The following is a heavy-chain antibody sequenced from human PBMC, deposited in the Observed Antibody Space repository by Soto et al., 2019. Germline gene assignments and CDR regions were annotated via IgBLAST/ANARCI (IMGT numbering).Heavy chain of an antibody. CDR2: IDYSGST. CDR1: GGTISSSNYY. CDR3: SRRAPEGFDP. V-gene: IGHV4-39*02. J-gene: IGHJ5*02. Sequence: PSETLSLTCTVSGGTISSSNYYWAWLRQPPGKGLEWIGSIDYSGSTYYTPSLKSRVTISVDTSTNHFSLKLSSVTAADTALYYCSRRAPEGFDPWGQGTLVTVSS.